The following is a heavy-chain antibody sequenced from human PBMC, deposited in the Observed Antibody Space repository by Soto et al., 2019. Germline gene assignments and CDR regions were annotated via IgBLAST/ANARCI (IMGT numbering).Heavy chain of an antibody. D-gene: IGHD3-22*01. CDR1: SGSFSEYY. Sequence: SETLSLTCAVYSGSFSEYYWSWIRQSPGKGLEWIGEINHSGSTNYNPSLKSRVTMSVERSKNQFSLTLTSVTAADTAVYYCAIRASYYDSSGYFDYWGQGTLVTVS. J-gene: IGHJ4*02. CDR2: INHSGST. CDR3: AIRASYYDSSGYFDY. V-gene: IGHV4-34*01.